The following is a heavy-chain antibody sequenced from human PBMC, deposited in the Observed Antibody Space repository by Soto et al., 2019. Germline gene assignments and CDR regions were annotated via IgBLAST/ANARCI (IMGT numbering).Heavy chain of an antibody. V-gene: IGHV3-23*01. D-gene: IGHD3-3*01. CDR1: GFTFSSYA. CDR3: AKDIHHYDFWSGYYTRGYYFDY. CDR2: ISGSGGST. Sequence: HPGGSLRLSCAASGFTFSSYAMSWVRQAPGKGLEWVSAISGSGGSTYYADSVKGRFTISRDNSKNTLYLQMNSLRAEDTAVYYCAKDIHHYDFWSGYYTRGYYFDYWGQGTLVTVSS. J-gene: IGHJ4*02.